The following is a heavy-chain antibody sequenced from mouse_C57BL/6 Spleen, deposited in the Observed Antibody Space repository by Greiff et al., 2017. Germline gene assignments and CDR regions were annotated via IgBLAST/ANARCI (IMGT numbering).Heavy chain of an antibody. D-gene: IGHD2-3*01. CDR1: GYAFSSYW. CDR3: ARGGDGYLFAY. J-gene: IGHJ3*01. CDR2: IYPGDGDT. V-gene: IGHV1-80*01. Sequence: VKLMESGAELVKPGASVKISCKASGYAFSSYWMNWVKQRPGKGLEWIGQIYPGDGDTNYNGKFKGKATLTADKSSSTAYMQLSSLTSEDSAVYFCARGGDGYLFAYWGQGTLVTVSA.